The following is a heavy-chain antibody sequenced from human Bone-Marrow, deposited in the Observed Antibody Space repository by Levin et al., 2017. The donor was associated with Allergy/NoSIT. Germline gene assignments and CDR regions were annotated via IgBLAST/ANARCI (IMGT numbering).Heavy chain of an antibody. J-gene: IGHJ4*02. V-gene: IGHV3-9*01. Sequence: SCAVSGFTFGDSAMHWVRQAPGKGLEWVSGISWNSVKIHYADSVKGRFTISRDNAKNSLYLLMNSLRPEDTALYYCSKGNSYTISSFPDYWGQGTLVTISS. CDR3: SKGNSYTISSFPDY. D-gene: IGHD1-7*01. CDR1: GFTFGDSA. CDR2: ISWNSVKI.